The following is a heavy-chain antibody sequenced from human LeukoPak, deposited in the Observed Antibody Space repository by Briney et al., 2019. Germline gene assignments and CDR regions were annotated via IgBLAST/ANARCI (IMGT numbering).Heavy chain of an antibody. V-gene: IGHV3-30*02. CDR2: IRSDGSIK. J-gene: IGHJ6*03. CDR1: GFTFSTYG. Sequence: PGGSLRLSCAASGFTFSTYGMHWVRQAPGTGLEWVIFIRSDGSIKYYADSVKGRFTISRDNSKNTLYLQMNSLRPEDTAVYYCAKEGYYYLDVWGKGTTVTISS. CDR3: AKEGYYYLDV.